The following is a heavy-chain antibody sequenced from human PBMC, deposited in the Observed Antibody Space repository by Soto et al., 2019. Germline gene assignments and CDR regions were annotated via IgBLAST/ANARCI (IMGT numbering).Heavy chain of an antibody. V-gene: IGHV3-30-3*01. D-gene: IGHD6-13*01. J-gene: IGHJ6*02. CDR1: GFTFSSYA. CDR3: ARDLTVSSSWYFYYYGMDV. Sequence: PGGSLRLSCAASGFTFSSYAMHWVRQAPGKGLEWVAVISYDGSNKYYADSVKGRFTISRDNSKNTLYLQMNSLRAEDTAVYYCARDLTVSSSWYFYYYGMDVWGQGTTVTVSS. CDR2: ISYDGSNK.